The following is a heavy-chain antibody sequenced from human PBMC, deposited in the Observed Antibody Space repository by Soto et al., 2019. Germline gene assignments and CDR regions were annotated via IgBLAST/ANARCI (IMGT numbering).Heavy chain of an antibody. J-gene: IGHJ6*02. CDR3: TRDRTDTAVVHGYYGMDI. CDR1: GFTFGDYA. CDR2: MRNKVYGGTT. D-gene: IGHD5-18*01. Sequence: EVQLVESGGGFVQPGRSLRLSCTASGFTFGDYAMSWVRQAPGQGLEWVGFMRNKVYGGTTEYAASVKGRFAISRDDSKSIAYLHMSSLKTEDTAVYYCTRDRTDTAVVHGYYGMDIWGQGTTVTVSS. V-gene: IGHV3-49*04.